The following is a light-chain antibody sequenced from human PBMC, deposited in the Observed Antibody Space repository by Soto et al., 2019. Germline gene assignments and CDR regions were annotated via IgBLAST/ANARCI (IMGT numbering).Light chain of an antibody. V-gene: IGKV4-1*01. CDR2: WAS. CDR1: QSVLYSSNNKNY. CDR3: QQYYSTPWT. Sequence: DFVMTQSPDSLPVSLGERATINCKSSQSVLYSSNNKNYLAWYQQKPGQPPKLLIYWASTRESGVPDRFSGSGSGTDFTLTISSLQAEDVAVYFCQQYYSTPWTFGQGTKVEIK. J-gene: IGKJ1*01.